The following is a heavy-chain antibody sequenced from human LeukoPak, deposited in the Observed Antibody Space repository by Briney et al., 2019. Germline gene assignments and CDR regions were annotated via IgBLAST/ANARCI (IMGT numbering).Heavy chain of an antibody. CDR1: GGSISSYY. J-gene: IGHJ3*02. CDR2: IYYSGST. CDR3: ARDRYGDYPDAFDI. D-gene: IGHD4-17*01. V-gene: IGHV4-59*01. Sequence: SETLSLTCTVSGGSISSYYWGWIRQPPGKGLEWIGYIYYSGSTNYNPSLKSRVTISVDTSKNQFSLKLSSVTAADTAVYYCARDRYGDYPDAFDIWGQGTMVTVSS.